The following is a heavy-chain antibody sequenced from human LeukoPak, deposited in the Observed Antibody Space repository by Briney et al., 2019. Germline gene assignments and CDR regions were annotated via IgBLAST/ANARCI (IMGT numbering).Heavy chain of an antibody. CDR3: AKRASTTNYYLGLDV. CDR2: ISGSGGAT. D-gene: IGHD4-11*01. CDR1: GFTFSSYA. Sequence: GGSLRLSCAASGFTFSSYAMSWVRQAPGKGLEWISTISGSGGATDYADSLKGRFTISRDNSKSALYLQVISLRAEDTAKYYCAKRASTTNYYLGLDVWGQGTTVAVSS. J-gene: IGHJ6*02. V-gene: IGHV3-23*01.